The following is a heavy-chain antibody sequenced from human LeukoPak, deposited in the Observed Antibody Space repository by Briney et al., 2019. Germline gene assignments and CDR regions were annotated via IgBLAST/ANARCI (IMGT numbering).Heavy chain of an antibody. CDR1: GGSISSYY. CDR2: IYTSGST. V-gene: IGHV4-4*07. Sequence: SETLSLTCTVSGGSISSYYWSWIRQPPGKGLEWIGRIYTSGSTNYNPSLKRRVIMSVDTSKNQFSLKLSSVTAADTAVYYCARDGYGSGSYSAQAFDIWGQGTMVTVSS. J-gene: IGHJ3*02. CDR3: ARDGYGSGSYSAQAFDI. D-gene: IGHD3-10*01.